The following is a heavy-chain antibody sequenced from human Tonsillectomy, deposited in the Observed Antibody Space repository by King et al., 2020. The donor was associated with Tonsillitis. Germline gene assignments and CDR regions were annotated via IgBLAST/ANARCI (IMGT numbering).Heavy chain of an antibody. CDR3: AKPYYYGSGYSSFFLGYFAY. J-gene: IGHJ4*02. Sequence: VQLVESGGGVVQPGRSLRLSCAASGFTFSSYCMHWVRQAPGKGLEWVAVISYDGSNKYYADSVKGRFTISRDNSKNTLYLQMNSLRAEDTAVYYCAKPYYYGSGYSSFFLGYFAYWGPGTLVTVSS. CDR2: ISYDGSNK. CDR1: GFTFSSYC. V-gene: IGHV3-30*18. D-gene: IGHD3-22*01.